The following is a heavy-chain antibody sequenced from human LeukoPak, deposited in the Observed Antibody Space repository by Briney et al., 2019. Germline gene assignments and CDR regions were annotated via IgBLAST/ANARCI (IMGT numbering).Heavy chain of an antibody. CDR3: ASSYYDSSGYWQFDI. J-gene: IGHJ3*02. D-gene: IGHD3-22*01. CDR2: IYPGDSDT. Sequence: GESLKISCKGSGYSFTSYWIGWVRQMPGKGLEWMGIIYPGDSDTRYSPSFQGQVTISADKSIGTAYLQWSSLKASDTAMYYCASSYYDSSGYWQFDIWGQGTMVTVSS. V-gene: IGHV5-51*01. CDR1: GYSFTSYW.